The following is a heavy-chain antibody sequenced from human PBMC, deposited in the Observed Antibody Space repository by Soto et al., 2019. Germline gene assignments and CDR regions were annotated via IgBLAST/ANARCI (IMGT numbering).Heavy chain of an antibody. D-gene: IGHD3-9*01. CDR1: GFTFSSYW. J-gene: IGHJ4*02. CDR3: AKEAGNYDILTGYRIDY. CDR2: INPDGSAI. Sequence: GGSLRLSCAASGFTFSSYWMSWVRQAPGKGLEWVANINPDGSAIYYVDSVKGRFTISRDNAKNSLYLQMNSLRAEDTAVYYCAKEAGNYDILTGYRIDYWGQGTLVTVSS. V-gene: IGHV3-7*03.